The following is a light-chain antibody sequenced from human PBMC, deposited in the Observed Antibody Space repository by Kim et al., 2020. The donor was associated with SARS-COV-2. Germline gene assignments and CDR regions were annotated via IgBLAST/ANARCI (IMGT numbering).Light chain of an antibody. V-gene: IGLV1-40*01. J-gene: IGLJ3*02. Sequence: RVTISCTGSSSNIGAGYDVHWYQQLPGTAPKLLIYGNSNRPSGVPDRFSGSKSDTSASLAITGLQAEDEADYYCHSYDTTLSGWVFGGGTKLTVL. CDR3: HSYDTTLSGWV. CDR1: SSNIGAGYD. CDR2: GNS.